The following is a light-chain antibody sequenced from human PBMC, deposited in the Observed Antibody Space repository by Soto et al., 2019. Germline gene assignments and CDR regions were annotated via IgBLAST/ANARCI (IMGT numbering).Light chain of an antibody. CDR2: RSD. CDR1: SSNIGSNH. Sequence: QSVLTQPPSASGTPGQRISISCSGSSSNIGSNHVYWYQQFPGMAPKLLMYRSDQRPTGVPDRFSGSKSGTSASLAISGLRSDDEADYYCSARDDILSGVVFGGVTKVTVL. V-gene: IGLV1-47*01. J-gene: IGLJ2*01. CDR3: SARDDILSGVV.